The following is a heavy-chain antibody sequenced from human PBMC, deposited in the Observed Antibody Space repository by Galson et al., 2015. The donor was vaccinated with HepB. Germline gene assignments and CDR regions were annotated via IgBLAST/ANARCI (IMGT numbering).Heavy chain of an antibody. J-gene: IGHJ3*02. V-gene: IGHV1-8*01. Sequence: SVTVSCKASGYTFTSYDINWVRQATGQGLEWMGWMNPNSGNTGYAQKFQGRVTMTRNTSISTAYMELSSLRPEDTAVYYCARGPTGPEDAFDIWGQGTMVTVSS. CDR1: GYTFTSYD. CDR3: ARGPTGPEDAFDI. D-gene: IGHD1-1*01. CDR2: MNPNSGNT.